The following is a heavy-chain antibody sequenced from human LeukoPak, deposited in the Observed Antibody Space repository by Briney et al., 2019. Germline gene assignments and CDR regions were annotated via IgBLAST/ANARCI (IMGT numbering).Heavy chain of an antibody. D-gene: IGHD2-15*01. CDR2: IYYSGST. CDR3: ARHVGGYCSGGSCYPSWFDP. Sequence: PSETLSLTCTVSGGSISSSSYYWGWIRQPPGKGLEWIGSIYYSGSTYYNPSLKSRVTISVDTSKNQFSLKLSYVTAADTAVYYCARHVGGYCSGGSCYPSWFDPWGQGTLVTVSS. V-gene: IGHV4-39*01. CDR1: GGSISSSSYY. J-gene: IGHJ5*02.